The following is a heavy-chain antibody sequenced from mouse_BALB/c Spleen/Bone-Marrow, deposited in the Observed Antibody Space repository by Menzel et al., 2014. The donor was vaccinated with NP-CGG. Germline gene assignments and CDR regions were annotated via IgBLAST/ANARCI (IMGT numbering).Heavy chain of an antibody. J-gene: IGHJ4*01. V-gene: IGHV1-69*02. D-gene: IGHD4-1*01. Sequence: QVQLQQSGAELVRPGASVKLSCKASGYTFTSYWINWVKQRPGQGLEWIGNIYPSDSYTNYNQKFKDKATLTGDKSSSTAYMQLNSPTSEDSAVYYCTRSGTLGAMDYWGQGTSVTVSS. CDR2: IYPSDSYT. CDR3: TRSGTLGAMDY. CDR1: GYTFTSYW.